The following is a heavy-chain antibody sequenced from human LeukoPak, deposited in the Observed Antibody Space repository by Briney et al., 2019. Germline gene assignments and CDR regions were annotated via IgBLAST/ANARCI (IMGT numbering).Heavy chain of an antibody. CDR1: GFTFRDSA. V-gene: IGHV3-23*01. Sequence: GGSLRLSCAASGFTFRDSAMTWVRHVPGKGLEWVSLISYSGGNAYYADSVKGRFTISRDNSENTLSLQMNSLRVEDTARYYCAKDIQLSTWGLGTMVTVSS. CDR3: AKDIQLST. CDR2: ISYSGGNA. J-gene: IGHJ3*01. D-gene: IGHD3-16*02.